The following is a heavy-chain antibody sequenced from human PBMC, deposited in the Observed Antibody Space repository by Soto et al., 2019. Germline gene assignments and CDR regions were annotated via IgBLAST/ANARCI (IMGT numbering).Heavy chain of an antibody. D-gene: IGHD3-3*01. J-gene: IGHJ6*02. CDR1: GFTFSSYA. CDR2: ISGSGGST. V-gene: IGHV3-23*01. Sequence: EVQLLGSGGGLVQPGGSLRLSCAASGFTFSSYAMSWVRQAPGKGLEWVSAISGSGGSTYYADSVKGRFTISRDNSKNTLYLQMNSLRAEDTAVYYCAKESGLLEWLTYYYYYGMDVWGQGTTVTVSS. CDR3: AKESGLLEWLTYYYYYGMDV.